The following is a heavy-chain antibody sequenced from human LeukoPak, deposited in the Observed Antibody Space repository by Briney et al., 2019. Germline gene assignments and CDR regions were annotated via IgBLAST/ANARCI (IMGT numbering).Heavy chain of an antibody. D-gene: IGHD3-3*01. CDR1: GGTFSSYA. J-gene: IGHJ3*02. Sequence: SVKVSCKASGGTFSSYAINWVRQAPGQGLEWVGRIIPIFGTANYAQKFQGRVTITTDESTSTAYMELSSLRSEDTAVYYCASEYYDFWSGYPEGAFDIWGQGTMVTVSS. V-gene: IGHV1-69*05. CDR3: ASEYYDFWSGYPEGAFDI. CDR2: IIPIFGTA.